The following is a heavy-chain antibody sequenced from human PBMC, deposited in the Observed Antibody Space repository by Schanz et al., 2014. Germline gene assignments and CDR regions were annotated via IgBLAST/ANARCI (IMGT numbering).Heavy chain of an antibody. CDR2: IIPNLGSA. CDR3: ARGNTIFGVVILGWLDP. D-gene: IGHD3-3*01. J-gene: IGHJ5*02. V-gene: IGHV1-69*04. CDR1: GDTLSSYG. Sequence: QVQLVQSGAEVKKPGSSVTVSCKASGDTLSSYGISWVRQAPGQGLEWMGRIIPNLGSANYAQKVQGRVTLTVYKATSTVYMELSSLRSEDTAIYYCARGNTIFGVVILGWLDPWGQGTLVTVSA.